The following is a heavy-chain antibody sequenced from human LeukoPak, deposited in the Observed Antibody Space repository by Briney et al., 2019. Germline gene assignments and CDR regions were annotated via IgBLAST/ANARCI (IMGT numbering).Heavy chain of an antibody. CDR3: ARGLPIPSRSWYPFDP. J-gene: IGHJ5*02. CDR1: GYIFFNYG. CDR2: ISPNNGNT. Sequence: ASVKVSCKASGYIFFNYGINWVRQAPGQSLEWMGWISPNNGNTDFAQNFQDRVTMTTDASTSTVYMELRSLRSDDTAMYYCARGLPIPSRSWYPFDPWGQGTLVTVST. V-gene: IGHV1-18*01. D-gene: IGHD6-13*01.